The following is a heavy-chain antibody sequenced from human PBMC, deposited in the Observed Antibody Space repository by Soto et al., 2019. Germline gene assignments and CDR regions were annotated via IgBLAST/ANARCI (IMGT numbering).Heavy chain of an antibody. V-gene: IGHV1-2*04. CDR3: ARAGRGRSYYDSSGYYYFSY. D-gene: IGHD3-22*01. CDR1: GYTFTGYY. CDR2: INPNSGGT. J-gene: IGHJ4*02. Sequence: ASVKVSCKASGYTFTGYYMHWVRQAPGQGLEWMGWINPNSGGTNYEQKLQGWVTMTRDTSISTAYMELSRLRSDDTAVYYCARAGRGRSYYDSSGYYYFSYWGQGTLVTVSS.